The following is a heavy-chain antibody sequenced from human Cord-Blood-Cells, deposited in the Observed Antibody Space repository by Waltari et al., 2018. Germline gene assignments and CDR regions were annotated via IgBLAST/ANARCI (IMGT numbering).Heavy chain of an antibody. Sequence: QVQLQESGPGLVKPSGTLSLTCAVSGGSISSSNWWRWVRQPPGKGLEWIGEIYHSGRTNYNPSLKSRVTISVEKSKNQFSLKLSSVTAADTAVYYCARGRITIFGVVISYFDYWGQGTLVTVSS. D-gene: IGHD3-3*01. CDR3: ARGRITIFGVVISYFDY. CDR2: IYHSGRT. V-gene: IGHV4-4*02. CDR1: GGSISSSNW. J-gene: IGHJ4*02.